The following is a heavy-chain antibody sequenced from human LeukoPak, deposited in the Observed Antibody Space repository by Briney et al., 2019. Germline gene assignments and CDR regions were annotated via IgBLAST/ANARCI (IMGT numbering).Heavy chain of an antibody. CDR2: ISYDGSKK. Sequence: GGYLRLSCAASGFTFSSYAMHWVRQAPGKGLEWVAVISYDGSKKYYADSVKGRFTISRDNSRNRLYLQMNSLRVEDTAVYYCARRGESTNYGDYRFDSWGQGTLVIVSS. CDR3: ARRGESTNYGDYRFDS. J-gene: IGHJ4*02. V-gene: IGHV3-30-3*01. CDR1: GFTFSSYA. D-gene: IGHD4-17*01.